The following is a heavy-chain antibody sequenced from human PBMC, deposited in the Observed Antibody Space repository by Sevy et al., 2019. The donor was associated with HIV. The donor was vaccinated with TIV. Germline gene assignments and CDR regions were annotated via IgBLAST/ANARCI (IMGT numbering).Heavy chain of an antibody. Sequence: SETLSLTCAVYGGSFSGYYWSWIRQPPGKGLEWIGEINHSGSTNYNPSLKSRVTISVDTSKNQFSLKLSSVTAADTGVYYCARGYDGYSGFGELQGYYGMDVWGQGTTVTVSS. CDR2: INHSGST. CDR1: GGSFSGYY. D-gene: IGHD3-10*01. CDR3: ARGYDGYSGFGELQGYYGMDV. J-gene: IGHJ6*02. V-gene: IGHV4-34*01.